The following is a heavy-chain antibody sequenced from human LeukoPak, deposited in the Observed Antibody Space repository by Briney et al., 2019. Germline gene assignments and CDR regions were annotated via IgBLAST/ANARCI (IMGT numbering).Heavy chain of an antibody. CDR2: IDTDGSTK. V-gene: IGHV3-74*03. CDR1: GFTFSTYW. Sequence: GGSLRLSCAASGFTFSTYWMHWVRQAPGKGLVWVSRIDTDGSTKTYADPVKGRFTISRDNAKNTLYLQMNSLRAEDTAVYYCIRALGSYSDYWGQGTLVTVSS. D-gene: IGHD1-26*01. CDR3: IRALGSYSDY. J-gene: IGHJ4*02.